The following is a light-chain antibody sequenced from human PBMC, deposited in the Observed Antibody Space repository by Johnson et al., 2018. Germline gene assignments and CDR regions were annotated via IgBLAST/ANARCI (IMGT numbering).Light chain of an antibody. V-gene: IGLV1-51*02. CDR1: SSNIGNNY. J-gene: IGLJ1*01. CDR3: GTWDSSLSAGNV. Sequence: QSVLTQPPSVSAAPGQKVTISCSGSSSNIGNNYVSWYQQLPGTAPKLLIYENNKRPPGIPDRLSGSKSGQSATLAITGLQTRDEADYYCGTWDSSLSAGNVFGTGTKVTVL. CDR2: ENN.